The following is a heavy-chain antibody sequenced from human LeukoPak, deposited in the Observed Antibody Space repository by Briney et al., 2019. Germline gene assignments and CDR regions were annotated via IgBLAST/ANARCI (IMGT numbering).Heavy chain of an antibody. J-gene: IGHJ3*02. CDR1: GGSISSSSYY. Sequence: SETLSLTCTVPGGSISSSSYYWSWIRQPPGKGLEWIGEINHSGSTNYNPSLKSRVTISVDTSKNQFSLELSSVTAADTAVYYCARGPPYGADAFDIWGQETMVTVSS. D-gene: IGHD4-17*01. V-gene: IGHV4-39*07. CDR2: INHSGST. CDR3: ARGPPYGADAFDI.